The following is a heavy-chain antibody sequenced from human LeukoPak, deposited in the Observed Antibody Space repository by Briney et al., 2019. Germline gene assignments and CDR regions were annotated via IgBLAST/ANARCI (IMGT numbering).Heavy chain of an antibody. CDR1: GFTFSSYS. V-gene: IGHV3-21*01. D-gene: IGHD3-22*01. J-gene: IGHJ3*02. CDR2: ISSTSYYI. CDR3: ARDHYYDSSGYTRSEVDAFDI. Sequence: GGSLRLSCAASGFTFSSYSMNWVRQAPGKGLEWVSSISSTSYYIYYADSVKGRFTISRDNAKNSLYLQMNSLRAEDTAVYYCARDHYYDSSGYTRSEVDAFDIWGQGTMVTVSS.